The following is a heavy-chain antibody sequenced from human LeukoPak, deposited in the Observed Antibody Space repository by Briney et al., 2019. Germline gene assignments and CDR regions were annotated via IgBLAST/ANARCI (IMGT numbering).Heavy chain of an antibody. D-gene: IGHD6-13*01. CDR2: INPSGGST. J-gene: IGHJ4*02. V-gene: IGHV1-46*01. CDR1: GYTFTSYY. Sequence: ASVKVSCKASGYTFTSYYMHWVRQAPGQGLEWMGIINPSGGSTSYAQKFQGRVTMTRDTSISTAYMELSRLRSDDTAVYYCARFLSSSWHFDYWGQGTLVTVSS. CDR3: ARFLSSSWHFDY.